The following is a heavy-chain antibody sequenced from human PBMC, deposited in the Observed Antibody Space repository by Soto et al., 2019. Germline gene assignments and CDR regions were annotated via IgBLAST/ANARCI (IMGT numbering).Heavy chain of an antibody. Sequence: PGGSLRLSCAASGFPFSSYGMHWVRQAPGKGLEWVAVISYDGSNKYYADSVKGRFTISRDNSKNTLYLQMNSLRAEDTAVYYCASSSRGYSSSWPNVYYYYGMDVWGQGTTVTVSS. J-gene: IGHJ6*02. CDR3: ASSSRGYSSSWPNVYYYYGMDV. V-gene: IGHV3-30*03. CDR1: GFPFSSYG. D-gene: IGHD6-13*01. CDR2: ISYDGSNK.